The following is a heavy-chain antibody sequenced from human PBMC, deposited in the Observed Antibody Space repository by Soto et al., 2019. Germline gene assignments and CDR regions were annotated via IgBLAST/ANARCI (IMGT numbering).Heavy chain of an antibody. J-gene: IGHJ5*02. D-gene: IGHD2-21*02. CDR3: TTDLAYCGGDCYSGRVDP. CDR1: GFTFSNAW. Sequence: EVQLVESGGGLVKPGGSLRLSCAASGFTFSNAWMSWVRQAPGKGLEWVGRIKSKTDGGTTDYAAPVKGRFTISRDDSKNTLYLQMNSLKTEDTAVYYCTTDLAYCGGDCYSGRVDPWGQGTLVTVSS. V-gene: IGHV3-15*01. CDR2: IKSKTDGGTT.